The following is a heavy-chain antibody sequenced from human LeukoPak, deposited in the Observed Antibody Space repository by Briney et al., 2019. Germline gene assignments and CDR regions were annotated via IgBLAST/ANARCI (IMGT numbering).Heavy chain of an antibody. V-gene: IGHV1-2*02. D-gene: IGHD3-10*01. J-gene: IGHJ4*02. Sequence: ASVKVSCKASGYTFTAYYMHWVRQAPGQGLEWMGWINPNSGGTSYAQKFQGRVTMTRDTSISTAYMELSRLRSDDTAVYYCARLMVRGVIKDYWGQGTLVTVSS. CDR2: INPNSGGT. CDR1: GYTFTAYY. CDR3: ARLMVRGVIKDY.